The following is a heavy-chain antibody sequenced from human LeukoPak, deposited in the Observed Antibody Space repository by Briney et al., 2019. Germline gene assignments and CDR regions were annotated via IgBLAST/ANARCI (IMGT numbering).Heavy chain of an antibody. V-gene: IGHV1-8*01. CDR3: ARGLVHCDNCYYEYLDV. D-gene: IGHD6-6*01. J-gene: IGHJ6*03. CDR2: MNPNSGNT. Sequence: ASVKLSCKSSGYTFTSYDINWVPQATGQALEWMGWMNPNSGNTGYAQKFQGRVTMTRNTSISTAYMELSSLRSEDTAVYYCARGLVHCDNCYYEYLDVWGKGTTVTVSS. CDR1: GYTFTSYD.